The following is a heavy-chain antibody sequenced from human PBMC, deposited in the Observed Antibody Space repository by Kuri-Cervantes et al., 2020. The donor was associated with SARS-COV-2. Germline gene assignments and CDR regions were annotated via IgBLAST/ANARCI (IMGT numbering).Heavy chain of an antibody. V-gene: IGHV1-8*03. Sequence: ASVKVSCKASGYTFTSYDINWVRQATGQGLEWMGWRNPNSGNTGYAQKFQGRVTITRNTSISTAYMELSSLRSEDTAVYYCARGPTFPYYYYMDVWGKGTTVTVSS. J-gene: IGHJ6*03. CDR3: ARGPTFPYYYYMDV. CDR1: GYTFTSYD. CDR2: RNPNSGNT.